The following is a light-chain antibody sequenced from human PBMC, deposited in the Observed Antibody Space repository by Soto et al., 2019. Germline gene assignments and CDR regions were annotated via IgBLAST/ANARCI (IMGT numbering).Light chain of an antibody. CDR1: QTISTY. Sequence: IQMTQSPSSLSASVGDRFTSTCRSSQTISTYLHWFQQKPGKAPNLLIYDASTLQSGVPSRFSGSGSGTDFTLTISSLQPEDFATYYCLQDYNYPRTFGQGTKVDIK. V-gene: IGKV1-6*02. CDR3: LQDYNYPRT. J-gene: IGKJ1*01. CDR2: DAS.